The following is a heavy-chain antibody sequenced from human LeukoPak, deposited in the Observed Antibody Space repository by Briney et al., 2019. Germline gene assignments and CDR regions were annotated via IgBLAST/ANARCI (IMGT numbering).Heavy chain of an antibody. CDR2: INAGNGST. V-gene: IGHV1-3*01. D-gene: IGHD6-19*01. J-gene: IGHJ6*02. CDR1: GYTFTSYA. CDR3: ARIRAVAGYDGMDV. Sequence: ASVKASCKASGYTFTSYAMHWVRQAPGQRLEWMGWINAGNGSTKYSQKFQGRVTITRDTSASTAYMELSSLRSEDTAVYYCARIRAVAGYDGMDVWGQGTTVTVSS.